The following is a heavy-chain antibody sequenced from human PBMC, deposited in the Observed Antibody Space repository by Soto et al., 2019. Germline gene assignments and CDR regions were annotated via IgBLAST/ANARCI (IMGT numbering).Heavy chain of an antibody. J-gene: IGHJ5*02. V-gene: IGHV4-31*03. CDR2: IYYSGST. CDR1: RRSISSSSYY. CDR3: ARSVFP. Sequence: SDTLSLTCSLIRRSISSSSYYWGWIRQPPGKGLEWIGYIYYSGSTYYNPSLKSRVTISVDTSKNQFSLKLTSVTAADTAVYYCARSVFPWGQGTQVTVS.